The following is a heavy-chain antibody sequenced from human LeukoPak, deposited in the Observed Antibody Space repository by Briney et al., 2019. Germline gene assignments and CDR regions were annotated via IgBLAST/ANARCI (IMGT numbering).Heavy chain of an antibody. CDR1: GFTFSNYW. CDR2: INRDGSTT. D-gene: IGHD2-15*01. Sequence: GGSLRLSCAASGFTFSNYWVHWVRQAPGKGLVWVSRINRDGSTTKYADSVKGRFTVSRDNAKNTLNLQMNSLRADDTAVYYCAKTQGYYDAWGQGALVTVSS. J-gene: IGHJ5*02. V-gene: IGHV3-74*03. CDR3: AKTQGYYDA.